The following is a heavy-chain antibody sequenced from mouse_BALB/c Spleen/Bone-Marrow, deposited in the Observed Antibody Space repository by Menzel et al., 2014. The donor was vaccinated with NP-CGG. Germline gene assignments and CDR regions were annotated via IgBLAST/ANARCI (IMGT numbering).Heavy chain of an antibody. CDR2: IHYSGNT. CDR3: ARVRGYAMDY. V-gene: IGHV3-1*02. J-gene: IGHJ4*01. CDR1: GYSITSGHS. Sequence: VQLQQSGPDLVKPSQSLSLTCTVTGYSITSGHSWNWIRQFPGNKLEWMGYIHYSGNTNYNPSLKSRISITRDTSKNQFFLQLSSVTTEDTATYYCARVRGYAMDYWGQGTSVTVSS.